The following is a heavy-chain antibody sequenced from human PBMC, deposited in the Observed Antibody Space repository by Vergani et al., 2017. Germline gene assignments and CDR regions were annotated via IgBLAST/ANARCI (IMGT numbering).Heavy chain of an antibody. CDR2: ISYDGSNK. CDR3: ARDLGSDYYGSGSYRWFDP. V-gene: IGHV3-30*04. Sequence: QVQLVESGGGVVQPGRSLRLSCAASGFTFSSYAMHWVRQAPGKGLEWVAVISYDGSNKYYADSVKGRFTISRDNSKNTLYLQMNSLRAEDTAVYYCARDLGSDYYGSGSYRWFDPWGQGTLVTVSS. J-gene: IGHJ5*02. CDR1: GFTFSSYA. D-gene: IGHD3-10*01.